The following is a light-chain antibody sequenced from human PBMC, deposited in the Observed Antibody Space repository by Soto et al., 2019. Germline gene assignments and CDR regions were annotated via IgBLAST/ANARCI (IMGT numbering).Light chain of an antibody. CDR2: LERSGSY. Sequence: QPVLAQSSSASASLGSSVKLTSPLGSMHITYIIAWHQQQPGKAPRYLMKLERSGSYNKGSGVPDRFSGSSSGADRYLTISNLQSEDEADYYCETWDSNTRVFGTGTKVTGL. CDR3: ETWDSNTRV. CDR1: SMHITYI. V-gene: IGLV4-60*03. J-gene: IGLJ1*01.